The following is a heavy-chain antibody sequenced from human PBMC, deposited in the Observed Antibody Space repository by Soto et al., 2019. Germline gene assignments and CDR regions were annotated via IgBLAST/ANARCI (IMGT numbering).Heavy chain of an antibody. D-gene: IGHD6-19*01. CDR1: GGTFSSYA. CDR3: ARDIVDRLYSSGWGY. J-gene: IGHJ4*02. CDR2: IIPIFGTA. Sequence: QVQLVQSGAEVKKPGSSVKVSCKASGGTFSSYAISWVRQAPGQGLEWMGGIIPIFGTANHAQKFQGRVTITADESPSTAYMELCSLRSEDTAVYYCARDIVDRLYSSGWGYWGQGTLVTVSS. V-gene: IGHV1-69*12.